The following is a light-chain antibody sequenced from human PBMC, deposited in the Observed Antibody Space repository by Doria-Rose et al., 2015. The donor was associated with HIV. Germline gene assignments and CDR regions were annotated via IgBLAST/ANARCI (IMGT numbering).Light chain of an antibody. CDR1: QSLLYTSKNY. V-gene: IGKV4-1*01. Sequence: TQSPESLGMSLGERATLNCKSNQSLLYTSKNYLAWYQQKPGQPPKLLIYWASTQQSGVPARFSGSGSGTDFTLTISSLEAEDVAVYYCQQYYDTPSFGPGTTV. CDR2: WAS. J-gene: IGKJ3*01. CDR3: QQYYDTPS.